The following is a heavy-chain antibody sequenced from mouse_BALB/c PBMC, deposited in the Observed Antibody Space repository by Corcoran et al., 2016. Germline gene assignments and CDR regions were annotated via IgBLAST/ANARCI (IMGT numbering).Heavy chain of an antibody. D-gene: IGHD2-2*01. CDR2: STPNNEGT. J-gene: IGHJ3*01. CDR1: GYKFTEYT. CDR3: ARRLYYGYGFAY. V-gene: IGHV1-18*01. Sequence: EVQLQQSGPELVKPGTSEKISCKPSGYKFTEYTMHWVKQSHGKSLEGIGGSTPNNEGTSYNQKFKGKATLTVDKSSSTAYMELRSLTSEDSAVYYCARRLYYGYGFAYWGHGTLVTFSA.